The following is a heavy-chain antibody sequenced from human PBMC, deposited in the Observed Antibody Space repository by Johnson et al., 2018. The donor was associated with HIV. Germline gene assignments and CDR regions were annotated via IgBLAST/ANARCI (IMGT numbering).Heavy chain of an antibody. V-gene: IGHV3-30*04. CDR3: AKVSGGGIVRWDI. D-gene: IGHD3-10*01. CDR2: ISYDGSNK. CDR1: GFTFSRKA. J-gene: IGHJ3*02. Sequence: QEQLVESGGGVVQPGRSLRLSCAASGFTFSRKAMHWVRHTPGKGLEWVAVISYDGSNKYYADSVTGRFTIYRDNFKNTLYLQMDSLRPEDTAVYYCAKVSGGGIVRWDIWGQGTMVTVSS.